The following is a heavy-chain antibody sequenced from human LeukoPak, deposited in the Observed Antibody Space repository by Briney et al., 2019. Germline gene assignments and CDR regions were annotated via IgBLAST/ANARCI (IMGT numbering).Heavy chain of an antibody. CDR3: ARVNTGLDY. D-gene: IGHD1-14*01. V-gene: IGHV4-31*03. CDR2: IYYSGSP. Sequence: SETLSLTCTVSGGSISSGAYSWSWIRQQPGKGLEWIGFIYYSGSPYYNPSLESRVTISIDTSKNQFSLKLTSVTAADTAVYYCARVNTGLDYWGQGTLVTVSS. CDR1: GGSISSGAYS. J-gene: IGHJ4*02.